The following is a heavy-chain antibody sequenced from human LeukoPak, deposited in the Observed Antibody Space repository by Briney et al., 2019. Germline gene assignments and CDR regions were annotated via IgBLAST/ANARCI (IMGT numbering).Heavy chain of an antibody. J-gene: IGHJ4*02. Sequence: GGSLRLSCAASGFTFSSYAMSWVRQAPGKGLEWVSAISGSGGRTYYADSVKGRFTISGDTSKNTLYLQMNSLRAEDTAVYYCAKDGVLLWFGEYFDWGQGTLVTVSS. D-gene: IGHD3-10*01. CDR3: AKDGVLLWFGEYFD. CDR2: ISGSGGRT. V-gene: IGHV3-23*01. CDR1: GFTFSSYA.